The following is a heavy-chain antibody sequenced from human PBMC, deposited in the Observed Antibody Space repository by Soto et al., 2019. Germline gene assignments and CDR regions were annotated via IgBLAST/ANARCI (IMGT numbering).Heavy chain of an antibody. D-gene: IGHD2-2*01. V-gene: IGHV3-9*01. Sequence: EVLLVESGGGLVQPGRSLRLSCAASGFTFDDYAMHWVRQAPGKGLEWVSGISWNSGSIGYADSVKGRFTISRDNAKNSLYLQMNSLRAEDTALYYCAKDRFIVASCCLDYWGQGTLVTVSS. CDR2: ISWNSGSI. CDR1: GFTFDDYA. CDR3: AKDRFIVASCCLDY. J-gene: IGHJ4*02.